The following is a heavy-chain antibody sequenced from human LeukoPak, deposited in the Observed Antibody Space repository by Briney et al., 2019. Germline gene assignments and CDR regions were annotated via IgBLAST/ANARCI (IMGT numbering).Heavy chain of an antibody. CDR3: TTPLEDDYGDYGRSFDY. V-gene: IGHV3-15*01. J-gene: IGHJ4*02. CDR1: GFTFSNAW. D-gene: IGHD4-17*01. CDR2: IKSKTDGGTT. Sequence: GGSLRLSCAASGFTFSNAWMSWVRQAPGKGLEWVGRIKSKTDGGTTDYAAPVKGRFTISRDDSKNTLYLQMNSLKTEDTAVYYCTTPLEDDYGDYGRSFDYWGQGTLVTVSS.